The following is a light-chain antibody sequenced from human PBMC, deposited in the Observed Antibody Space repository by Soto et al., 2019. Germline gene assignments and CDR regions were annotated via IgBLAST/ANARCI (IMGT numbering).Light chain of an antibody. CDR3: QQSNSPTPHT. CDR2: DAS. CDR1: QTISNY. Sequence: DIQMTQSPPSLSASVGDRVTITCRASQTISNYLNWYQQKPGKAPKLLIYDASTLQSGVPSRFSGSGSGTDFTLTISTLQPEDFATHYCQQSNSPTPHTLGGGTKVDIK. V-gene: IGKV1-39*01. J-gene: IGKJ4*01.